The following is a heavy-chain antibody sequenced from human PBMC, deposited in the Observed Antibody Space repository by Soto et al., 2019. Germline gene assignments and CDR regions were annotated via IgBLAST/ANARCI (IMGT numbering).Heavy chain of an antibody. CDR3: ARATSARPFDY. Sequence: PGGSLRLSCAASGFTFSSYGMHWVRQAPGKGLEWVAVIWYDGSNKYYADSVKGRFTISRDNSKNTLYLQMNSLRAEDTAVYYCARATSARPFDYWGQGTLVTVSS. CDR2: IWYDGSNK. CDR1: GFTFSSYG. V-gene: IGHV3-33*01. J-gene: IGHJ4*02. D-gene: IGHD5-12*01.